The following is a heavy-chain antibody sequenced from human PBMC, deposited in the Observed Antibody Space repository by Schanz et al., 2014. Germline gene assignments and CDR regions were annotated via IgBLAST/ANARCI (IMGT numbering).Heavy chain of an antibody. J-gene: IGHJ4*02. CDR2: INSDGTKR. V-gene: IGHV3-33*01. CDR1: GFIFRSFG. Sequence: VQLVQSGGGVVQPGKSLRLSCATSGFIFRSFGIHWVRQAPGKGLEWVAFINSDGTKRFYADSVKSRFTISRDNSRNTLYLQMNSLRAEDTAVYYCARDHTTESYYSAGPPIDYWGQGTLLTVSS. CDR3: ARDHTTESYYSAGPPIDY. D-gene: IGHD1-26*01.